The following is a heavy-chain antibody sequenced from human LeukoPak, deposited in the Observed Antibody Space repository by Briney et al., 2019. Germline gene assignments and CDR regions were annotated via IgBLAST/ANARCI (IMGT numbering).Heavy chain of an antibody. D-gene: IGHD3-10*01. J-gene: IGHJ6*03. CDR1: GFTVSSNY. Sequence: GGSLRLSCAASGFTVSSNYMSWVRQAPGKGLEWVSVIYSDGNTYYADSVKGRFTISRDNSKNTLYLQMNSLRAEDTAVYYCARGRRGYYMDVWGKGTTVTISS. V-gene: IGHV3-53*01. CDR2: IYSDGNT. CDR3: ARGRRGYYMDV.